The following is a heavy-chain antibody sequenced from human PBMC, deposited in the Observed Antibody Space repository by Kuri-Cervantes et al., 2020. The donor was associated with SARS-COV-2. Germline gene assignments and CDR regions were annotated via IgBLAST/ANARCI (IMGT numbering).Heavy chain of an antibody. CDR3: ARSGDEYSNYPSYYYYYYYMDV. J-gene: IGHJ6*03. CDR2: VYYSGST. V-gene: IGHV4-61*01. Sequence: SETLTLTCNVSGGSINSGSYYWGWIRQSPGKGLEWIGYVYYSGSTKYNPSLKSRVTISVDTSKNQLYLNLKSVTAADTAVYYCARSGDEYSNYPSYYYYYYYMDVWGKGTTVTVSS. CDR1: GGSINSGSYY. D-gene: IGHD4-11*01.